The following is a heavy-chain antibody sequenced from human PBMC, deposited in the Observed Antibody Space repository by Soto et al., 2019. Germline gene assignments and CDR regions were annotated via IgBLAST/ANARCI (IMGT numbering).Heavy chain of an antibody. Sequence: QVQLQQWGAGLLKPSETLSLTCAVYSGSFSGYYWSWIRQPPGKGLEWIGEINHSGSTNYNPSLKSRVTISVDTSKNQFSLKLSSVTAADTAVYYCARGRGLDPWGQGTLVTVSS. V-gene: IGHV4-34*01. CDR2: INHSGST. CDR1: SGSFSGYY. D-gene: IGHD3-10*01. CDR3: ARGRGLDP. J-gene: IGHJ5*02.